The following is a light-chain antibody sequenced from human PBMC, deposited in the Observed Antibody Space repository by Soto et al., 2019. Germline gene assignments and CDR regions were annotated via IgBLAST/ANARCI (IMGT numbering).Light chain of an antibody. CDR3: QQSYSSPQMYT. CDR2: AAS. Sequence: DIQMTQSPSSLSASVGDRVTITCRASQRISNSLNWYQQKPGKAPDLLIYAASNLQSGVPSRFSGSGSGTDFTLTISSLQPEDFATYYCQQSYSSPQMYTFGQGTKPEIK. J-gene: IGKJ2*01. CDR1: QRISNS. V-gene: IGKV1-39*01.